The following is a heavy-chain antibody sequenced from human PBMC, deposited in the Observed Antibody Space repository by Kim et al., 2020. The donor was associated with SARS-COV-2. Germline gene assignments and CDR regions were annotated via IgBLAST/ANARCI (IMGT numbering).Heavy chain of an antibody. CDR3: ARGRIPYYYGSGSLSYTN. Sequence: GGSLRLSCAASGFTFSSYAMHWVRRAPGKGLEWVAVISYDGSNKYYADSVKGRFTISRDNSKNTLYLQMNSLRAEDTAVYYCARGRIPYYYGSGSLSYTNWGQGTLVTVSS. CDR1: GFTFSSYA. J-gene: IGHJ4*02. CDR2: ISYDGSNK. D-gene: IGHD3-10*01. V-gene: IGHV3-30-3*01.